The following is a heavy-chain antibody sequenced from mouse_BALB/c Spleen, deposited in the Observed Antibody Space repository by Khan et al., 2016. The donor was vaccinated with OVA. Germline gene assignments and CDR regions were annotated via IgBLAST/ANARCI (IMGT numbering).Heavy chain of an antibody. Sequence: QVQLQQSGPELVKPGASVKMSCKATGYTFTDYVINWVKQRTGQGLEWIGEIYPGSGSTYYNEKFKSKATLTADKSSNTAYMQLSSLTSEDSADYFCAKNYASWFAYWGQGTLVTVSA. CDR2: IYPGSGST. CDR3: AKNYASWFAY. V-gene: IGHV1-77*01. CDR1: GYTFTDYV. J-gene: IGHJ3*01.